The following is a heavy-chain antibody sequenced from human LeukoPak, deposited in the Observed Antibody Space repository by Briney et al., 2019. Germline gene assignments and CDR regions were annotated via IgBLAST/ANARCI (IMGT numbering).Heavy chain of an antibody. CDR1: GFTFDDYA. Sequence: PGRSLRLPCAASGFTFDDYAMHWVRQAPGKGLEWVSGISWNSGSIGYADSVKGRFTISRDNAKNSLYLQMNSLRAEDTALYYCAKDRSYSDSNDAFDIWGQGTMVTVSS. D-gene: IGHD1-26*01. V-gene: IGHV3-9*01. CDR3: AKDRSYSDSNDAFDI. CDR2: ISWNSGSI. J-gene: IGHJ3*02.